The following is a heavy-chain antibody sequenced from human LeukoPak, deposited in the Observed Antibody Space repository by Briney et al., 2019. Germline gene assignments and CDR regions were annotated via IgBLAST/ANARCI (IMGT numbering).Heavy chain of an antibody. Sequence: PSETLSLTCTVFGDSINSHYWSWVRQAPGKGLEWIGYIFYSGNTNYSPSLKSRVTISIDTSKKQFSLRLTSVTTADTAVYFCARTGDYSRSTGGGFDPWGQGTLVTVSS. V-gene: IGHV4-59*11. CDR3: ARTGDYSRSTGGGFDP. CDR2: IFYSGNT. D-gene: IGHD4-11*01. CDR1: GDSINSHY. J-gene: IGHJ5*02.